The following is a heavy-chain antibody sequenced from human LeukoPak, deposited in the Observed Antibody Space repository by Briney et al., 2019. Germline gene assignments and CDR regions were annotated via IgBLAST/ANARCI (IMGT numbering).Heavy chain of an antibody. CDR3: ARDRRDMVRGINIVRQYHYYYYMDV. CDR2: TYYRSKWYN. CDR1: GDSVSSNSAA. J-gene: IGHJ6*03. Sequence: SQTLSLTCAISGDSVSSNSAAWNWIRQSPSRGLEWLGRTYYRSKWYNDYAVPVKSRITINPDTSKNQFSLQLNSVTPEDTAVYYCARDRRDMVRGINIVRQYHYYYYMDVWGKGTTVTVSS. V-gene: IGHV6-1*01. D-gene: IGHD3-10*01.